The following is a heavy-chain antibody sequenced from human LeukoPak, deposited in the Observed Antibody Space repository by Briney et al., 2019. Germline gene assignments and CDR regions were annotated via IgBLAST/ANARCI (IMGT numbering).Heavy chain of an antibody. CDR1: GYSFTSYG. D-gene: IGHD5-18*01. CDR2: IYPGDSDT. J-gene: IGHJ6*03. CDR3: ARLPGRLTWSRYSYGPGYYYYMDV. Sequence: HGESLKISCKGSGYSFTSYGIGWVRQMPGKGLEWMGIIYPGDSDTRYSPSFKGKVTISADKSISTAYLQWSTLNTADTAMYYCARLPGRLTWSRYSYGPGYYYYMDVWGKGTTVTVSS. V-gene: IGHV5-51*01.